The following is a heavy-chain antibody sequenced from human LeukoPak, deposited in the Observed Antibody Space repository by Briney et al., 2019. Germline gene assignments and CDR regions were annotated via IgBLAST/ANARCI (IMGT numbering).Heavy chain of an antibody. J-gene: IGHJ4*02. CDR2: ISWNSSSI. Sequence: GRSLRLSCAASGFTFDDYAMHWVRQAPGKGLEWVSGISWNSSSIGYADSVKGRFTISRDNAKNSLYLQMNSLRAEDTALYYCAKDDSSSPTSPYFDYWGQGTLVTVSS. V-gene: IGHV3-9*01. D-gene: IGHD6-13*01. CDR3: AKDDSSSPTSPYFDY. CDR1: GFTFDDYA.